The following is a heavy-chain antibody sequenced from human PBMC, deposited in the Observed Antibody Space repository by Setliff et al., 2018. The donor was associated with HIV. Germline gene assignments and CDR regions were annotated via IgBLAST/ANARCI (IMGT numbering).Heavy chain of an antibody. CDR2: IYDTGDT. D-gene: IGHD3-22*01. V-gene: IGHV4-39*06. Sequence: SETLSLTCTVTDDSLSRSDFYWAWIRQPPEKGLEWVASIYDTGDTHYNPPLKSRVTLSADKTKNQLTLSLTSVTAADTAVYYCARVRLTMIMMVDYFDQWGQGTLVTVSS. CDR1: DDSLSRSDFY. J-gene: IGHJ4*02. CDR3: ARVRLTMIMMVDYFDQ.